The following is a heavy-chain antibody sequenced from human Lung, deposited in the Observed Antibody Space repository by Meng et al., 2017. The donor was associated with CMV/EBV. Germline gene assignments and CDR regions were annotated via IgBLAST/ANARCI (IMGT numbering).Heavy chain of an antibody. CDR1: GYTFTSYG. J-gene: IGHJ6*02. V-gene: IGHV1-18*01. CDR3: ARNPLYCSSTSCYIPGNYYYYYGREV. CDR2: ISAYNGNT. D-gene: IGHD2-2*02. Sequence: ASVKVSCKASGYTFTSYGISWVRQAPGQGLEWLGWISAYNGNTNYAQKLQGRVTMTTDTSTSTAYMELRSLRSDDTAVYYCARNPLYCSSTSCYIPGNYYYYYGREVWGQGTTVTGSS.